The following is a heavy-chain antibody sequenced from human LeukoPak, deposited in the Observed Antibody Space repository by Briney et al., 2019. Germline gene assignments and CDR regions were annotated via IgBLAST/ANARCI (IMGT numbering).Heavy chain of an antibody. Sequence: PSETLSLTCTVSGDSISFYYWTWIRQPPGKGLEWIGYIYYSGSTNCNPSLKSRVTISVDTSKNQFSLKLSSVTAADTAVYYCARGRANWGTDYYFDYWGQGTLVTVSS. D-gene: IGHD7-27*01. CDR1: GDSISFYY. CDR2: IYYSGST. V-gene: IGHV4-59*01. J-gene: IGHJ4*02. CDR3: ARGRANWGTDYYFDY.